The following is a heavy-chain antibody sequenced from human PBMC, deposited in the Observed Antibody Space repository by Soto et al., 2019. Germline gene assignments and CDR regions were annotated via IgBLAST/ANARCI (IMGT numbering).Heavy chain of an antibody. CDR3: ARGVYGSRNYYTGPSAFDI. CDR1: GGTLSDHG. D-gene: IGHD3-10*01. Sequence: QVQLEQSGAEVKKPGSSVKVSCKASGGTLSDHGVAWLRQAPGQGLEWMGGTIPVFNTAKYAQKFQGRVTVTADKFTNIAYMELSSLTTEDTAFYFCARGVYGSRNYYTGPSAFDIWGQGTMVIASS. CDR2: TIPVFNTA. J-gene: IGHJ3*02. V-gene: IGHV1-69*06.